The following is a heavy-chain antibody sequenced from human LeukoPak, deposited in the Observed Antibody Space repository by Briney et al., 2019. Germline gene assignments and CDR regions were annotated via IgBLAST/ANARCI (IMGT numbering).Heavy chain of an antibody. J-gene: IGHJ4*02. V-gene: IGHV3-15*01. CDR1: GFTFSNAW. CDR3: TTLHYCSGGSCPGG. Sequence: PGGSLRLSCAASGFTFSNAWMSWVRQAPGKGLEWVGRIKRKTDGETTDYGAPVKGRFTISRDDSKNTLYLQMNSLKTEDTAVYYCTTLHYCSGGSCPGGWGQGTLVTVSS. D-gene: IGHD2-15*01. CDR2: IKRKTDGETT.